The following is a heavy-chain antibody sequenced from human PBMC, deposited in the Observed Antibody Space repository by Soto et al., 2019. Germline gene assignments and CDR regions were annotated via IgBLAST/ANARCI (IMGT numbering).Heavy chain of an antibody. CDR2: ITGSGDRT. V-gene: IGHV3-23*01. CDR1: GFTFSNYA. Sequence: GGSLRLSCAASGFTFSNYALSWVRQAPGKGLEWVSAITGSGDRTYYADSVKGRFTISRDNSKNTLSLEMKSLRAEDTAVYYCAKGLGSGSYAASDSWGQGTLVTVSS. CDR3: AKGLGSGSYAASDS. J-gene: IGHJ5*01. D-gene: IGHD1-26*01.